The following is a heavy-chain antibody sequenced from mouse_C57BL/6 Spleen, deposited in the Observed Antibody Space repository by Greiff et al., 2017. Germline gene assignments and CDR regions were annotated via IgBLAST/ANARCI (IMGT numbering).Heavy chain of an antibody. J-gene: IGHJ4*01. CDR2: IHPNSGST. Sequence: QVQLQQPVAELVKPGASVKLSCKASGYTFTSYWMHWVKQRPGQGLEWIGMIHPNSGSTNYNEKFKRKATLTVDKSSSPAYMQLSSLTSKDSSVYYCARVLYPSYYAMDYWGQGTSVTGAS. V-gene: IGHV1-64*01. D-gene: IGHD1-3*01. CDR3: ARVLYPSYYAMDY. CDR1: GYTFTSYW.